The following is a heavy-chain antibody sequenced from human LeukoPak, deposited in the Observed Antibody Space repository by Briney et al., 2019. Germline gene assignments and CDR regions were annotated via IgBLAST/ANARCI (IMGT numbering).Heavy chain of an antibody. J-gene: IGHJ4*02. CDR2: ISWDSGSI. V-gene: IGHV3-9*01. CDR1: GFTFDDYA. CDR3: ARGRITMMSYFDD. D-gene: IGHD3-22*01. Sequence: GRSLRLSCAASGFTFDDYAMHWVRQAPGKGLEWVSGISWDSGSIGSADSVKGRFTISRDNAKNSLYLQMNSLRAEDTALYYCARGRITMMSYFDDWGQGTLVTVSS.